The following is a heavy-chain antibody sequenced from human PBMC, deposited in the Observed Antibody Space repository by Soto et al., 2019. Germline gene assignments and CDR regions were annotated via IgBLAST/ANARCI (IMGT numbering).Heavy chain of an antibody. CDR3: AAPARRRAIEIDAFDI. Sequence: SVKVSCKASGFTFTSSAVQWVRQARGQRLEWIGWIVVGSGNTNYAQKFQERVTITRDMSTSTAYMELSSLRSEDTAVYYCAAPARRRAIEIDAFDIWGQGTMVTVSS. J-gene: IGHJ3*02. V-gene: IGHV1-58*01. CDR2: IVVGSGNT. CDR1: GFTFTSSA.